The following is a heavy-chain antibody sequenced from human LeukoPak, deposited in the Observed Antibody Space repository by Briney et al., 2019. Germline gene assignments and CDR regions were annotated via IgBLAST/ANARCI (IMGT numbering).Heavy chain of an antibody. V-gene: IGHV3-74*01. CDR1: GFTFSNYW. CDR2: INSDGINT. CDR3: AKGRDYDSSGYFDY. J-gene: IGHJ4*02. Sequence: GGSLRLSCAASGFTFSNYWMHWVRQAPGKGLVWVSRINSDGINTSYADSVKGRFTISRDNAKNTLNLQMNSLRAEDMALYYCAKGRDYDSSGYFDYWGREPWSPSPQ. D-gene: IGHD3-22*01.